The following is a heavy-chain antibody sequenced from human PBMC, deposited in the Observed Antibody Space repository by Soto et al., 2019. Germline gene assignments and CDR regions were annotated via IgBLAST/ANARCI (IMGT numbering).Heavy chain of an antibody. CDR3: AHAYGGRSLY. Sequence: QITLKESGPTLVKPTQTLTLTCTFSGFSLTTDRVGVGWIRQPPGEALEWLAVIYWDDSKTYRPSLESRLTITKDTSKNQMALTMTNLDSMDTATYYCAHAYGGRSLYWGQGTLVTLSS. CDR2: IYWDDSK. V-gene: IGHV2-5*02. J-gene: IGHJ4*02. D-gene: IGHD1-26*01. CDR1: GFSLTTDRVG.